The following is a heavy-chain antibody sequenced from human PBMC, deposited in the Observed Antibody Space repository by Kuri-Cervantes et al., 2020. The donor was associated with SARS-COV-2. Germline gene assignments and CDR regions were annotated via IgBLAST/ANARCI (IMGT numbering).Heavy chain of an antibody. CDR3: ARRPDQIYWYFDH. D-gene: IGHD2-2*01. J-gene: IGHJ2*01. V-gene: IGHV4-31*03. Sequence: SEPRSPTGPLSGGSISSGGFYWSWIRQHPGKGLEWFSYIYYSGGTYYNPSLKSRVTISVDTSKNPFSLKLSSVTAADTAVYYCARRPDQIYWYFDHWGRGTLVTVSS. CDR2: IYYSGGT. CDR1: GGSISSGGFY.